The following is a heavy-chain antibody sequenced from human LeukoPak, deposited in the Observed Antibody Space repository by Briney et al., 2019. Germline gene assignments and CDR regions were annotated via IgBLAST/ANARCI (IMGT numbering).Heavy chain of an antibody. V-gene: IGHV3-48*01. CDR2: ISSSSSTI. J-gene: IGHJ4*02. D-gene: IGHD6-19*01. Sequence: PGGSLRLSCAASGFTFSSYSMNWVRQAPGKGLEWVSYISSSSSTIYYADSVKGRFTISRDNAKNSLYLQMNSLRAEDTAVYYCARDLAVAGPDYWGQGTLDTVSS. CDR1: GFTFSSYS. CDR3: ARDLAVAGPDY.